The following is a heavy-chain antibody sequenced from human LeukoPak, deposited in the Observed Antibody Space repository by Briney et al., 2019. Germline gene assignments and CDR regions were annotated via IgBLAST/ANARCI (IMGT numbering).Heavy chain of an antibody. CDR2: IKQDGSEK. J-gene: IGHJ4*02. CDR1: GFTFSSYW. Sequence: PGGSLRLSCAASGFTFSSYWMSWVRQAPGKGPEWVANIKQDGSEKYYVDSVKGRFTISRDNAKNSLYLQMNSLRAEDTAVYYCGSGYYRVNYWGQGTLVTVSS. D-gene: IGHD3-22*01. CDR3: GSGYYRVNY. V-gene: IGHV3-7*01.